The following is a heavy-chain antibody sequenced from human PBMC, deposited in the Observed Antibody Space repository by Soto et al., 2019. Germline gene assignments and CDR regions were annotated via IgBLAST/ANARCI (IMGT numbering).Heavy chain of an antibody. Sequence: GGSLRLSCAASGFTFSSYAMSWVRQAPGKGLEWVSAISGSGGSTYYADSVKGRFTISRDNSKSTLYLQMNSLRAEDTAVYYCAKAVSDQLLLGSWFDPWGQGTLVTVSS. D-gene: IGHD2-2*01. CDR3: AKAVSDQLLLGSWFDP. V-gene: IGHV3-23*01. CDR1: GFTFSSYA. J-gene: IGHJ5*02. CDR2: ISGSGGST.